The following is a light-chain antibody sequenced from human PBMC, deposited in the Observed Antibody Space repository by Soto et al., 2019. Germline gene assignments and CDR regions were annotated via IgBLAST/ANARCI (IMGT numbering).Light chain of an antibody. CDR2: DAS. CDR3: QQRSNSRIT. J-gene: IGKJ3*01. Sequence: EIVLTQSPATLSLSPGERATLSCRASQSVRSSLAWYQQKPGQAPRLLIYDASNRATGIPARFSGSGSGTDFTLTISSLEPEDFAVYYCQQRSNSRITFGPGTKVDIK. V-gene: IGKV3-11*01. CDR1: QSVRSS.